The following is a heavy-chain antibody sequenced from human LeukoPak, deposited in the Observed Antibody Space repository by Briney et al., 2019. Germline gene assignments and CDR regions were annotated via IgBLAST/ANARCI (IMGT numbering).Heavy chain of an antibody. CDR1: GFTFSDYY. CDR2: ISSSGSTI. CDR3: ARRTVTSSYFDY. D-gene: IGHD4-11*01. J-gene: IGHJ4*02. V-gene: IGHV3-11*01. Sequence: PGGSLRLSCAASGFTFSDYYMSWIRQAPGKGLEWVSYISSSGSTIYYADSVKGRLTISRDNAKNSLYLQMNSLRAEDTAVYYCARRTVTSSYFDYWGQGTLVTVSS.